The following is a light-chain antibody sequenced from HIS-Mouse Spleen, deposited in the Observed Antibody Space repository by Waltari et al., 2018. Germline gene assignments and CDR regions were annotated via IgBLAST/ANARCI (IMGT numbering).Light chain of an antibody. J-gene: IGKJ1*01. V-gene: IGKV1-39*01. Sequence: DIQLSQSPSSLPAPLGVSVTVTCRASQSISSDLTWYQQKPGKAPKHLIYAASSLQSGFPSRFSGSGSGTDFTLTISSLQPEDFATYYCQQSYSTPRTFGQGTKVEIK. CDR2: AAS. CDR3: QQSYSTPRT. CDR1: QSISSD.